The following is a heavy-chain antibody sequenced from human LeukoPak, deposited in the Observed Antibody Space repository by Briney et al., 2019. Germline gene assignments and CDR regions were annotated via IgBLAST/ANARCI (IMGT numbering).Heavy chain of an antibody. CDR3: ARCRWLLLPMYYFDY. J-gene: IGHJ4*02. Sequence: GGSLRLSCAASGFTVSGTHMTWVRQAPGKGLEWVANIKHDGTEQYYVDSVKGRFTISRDNAKNSLYLQMNSLRVDDTAVYYRARCRWLLLPMYYFDYWGQGTLVTVSS. D-gene: IGHD2-15*01. CDR1: GFTVSGTH. CDR2: IKHDGTEQ. V-gene: IGHV3-7*01.